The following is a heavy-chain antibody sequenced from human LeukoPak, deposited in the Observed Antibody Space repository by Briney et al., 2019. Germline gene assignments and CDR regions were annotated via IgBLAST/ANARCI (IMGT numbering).Heavy chain of an antibody. V-gene: IGHV1-2*02. D-gene: IGHD6-19*01. CDR3: ARDGSSGWYYFDY. CDR2: INPKNGAT. J-gene: IGHJ4*02. Sequence: ASVKVSCKASGYTFTGYYMHWVRQAPGQGLEWMGWINPKNGATKYAQKFQGRVTMTRDTSISTAYMELSRLRSDDTAVYYCARDGSSGWYYFDYWGQGTLVTVSS. CDR1: GYTFTGYY.